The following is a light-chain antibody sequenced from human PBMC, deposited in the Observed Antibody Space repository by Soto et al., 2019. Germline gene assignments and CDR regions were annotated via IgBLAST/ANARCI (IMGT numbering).Light chain of an antibody. V-gene: IGKV1-5*03. CDR2: RAS. J-gene: IGKJ1*01. CDR1: QTISSW. Sequence: DIQMTQSPSPLSGSVGDRVTITCRASQTISSWLAWYHQKPGKAPKLLIYRASTLKSGVPSRFSGSGSGTEFTLTISSLQPDDFAAYYCQQYSSYSQAFGQGTKVELK. CDR3: QQYSSYSQA.